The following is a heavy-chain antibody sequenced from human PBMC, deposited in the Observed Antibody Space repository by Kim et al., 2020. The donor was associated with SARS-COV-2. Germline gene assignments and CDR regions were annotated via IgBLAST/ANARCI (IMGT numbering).Heavy chain of an antibody. CDR2: IYTGGIST. Sequence: GGSLRLSCAASGFTFSNYAMSWVRQAPGKGLEWVSLIYTGGISTYYTDSVKGRFTISRDNSKNTLYLQMNSLRAEDTAVYYCARAGSWNHTKYYFDYWGQGTLVTVSS. CDR3: ARAGSWNHTKYYFDY. V-gene: IGHV3-23*03. J-gene: IGHJ4*02. D-gene: IGHD1-26*01. CDR1: GFTFSNYA.